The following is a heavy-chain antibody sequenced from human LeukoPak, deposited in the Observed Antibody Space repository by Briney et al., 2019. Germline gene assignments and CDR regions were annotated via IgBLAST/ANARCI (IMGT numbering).Heavy chain of an antibody. V-gene: IGHV3-53*01. Sequence: GGSLRLSCAASGFTVSSNYMSWVRQAPGQGLEWVSVIYSGGSTYYADSVKGRFTISRDNSKNTLYLQMNSLRAEDTAVYYCARHAGVEGDYFDYWGQGTLVTVSS. CDR1: GFTVSSNY. D-gene: IGHD1-1*01. J-gene: IGHJ4*02. CDR3: ARHAGVEGDYFDY. CDR2: IYSGGST.